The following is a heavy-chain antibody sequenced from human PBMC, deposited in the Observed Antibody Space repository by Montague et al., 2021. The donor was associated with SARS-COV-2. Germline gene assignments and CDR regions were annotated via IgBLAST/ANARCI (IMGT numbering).Heavy chain of an antibody. D-gene: IGHD5-12*01. J-gene: IGHJ4*02. CDR1: GDSVSSNXAA. V-gene: IGHV6-1*01. Sequence: CAISGDSVSSNXAAWNWIRQSPSRGLEWLGRTYYRSKWHNDYAVSVKSRITINPDTSKNQFSLQLKSVTPEDTAVYYCARGWVATIPHMDNWGQGSLVIVSS. CDR2: TYYRSKWHN. CDR3: ARGWVATIPHMDN.